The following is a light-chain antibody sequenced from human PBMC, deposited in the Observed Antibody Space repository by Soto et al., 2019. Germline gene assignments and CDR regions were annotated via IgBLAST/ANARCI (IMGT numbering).Light chain of an antibody. V-gene: IGKV3-20*01. Sequence: EVVMTQSPATLSVSPGERATLSCRASQSVGSNVAWYQQKAGQAPRLLLYGASTRATGIPARISGSGSGTDFTLTISRLEPEDFAVYYCQQYGSSPQVTFGQGTRLEIK. CDR2: GAS. CDR1: QSVGSN. J-gene: IGKJ5*01. CDR3: QQYGSSPQVT.